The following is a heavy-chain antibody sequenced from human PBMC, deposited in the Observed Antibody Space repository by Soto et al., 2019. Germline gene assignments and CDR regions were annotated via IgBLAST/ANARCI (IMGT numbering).Heavy chain of an antibody. CDR3: ARDYGDYLDYYYYGMDV. D-gene: IGHD4-17*01. CDR2: ISAYNGNT. J-gene: IGHJ6*02. CDR1: GYTFTGYG. Sequence: ASVKVSCKASGYTFTGYGISWVRQAPGQGLEWMGWISAYNGNTNYAQKLQGRVTMTTDTSTSTAYMELRSLRSDDTAVYYCARDYGDYLDYYYYGMDVWGQGTTVTVSS. V-gene: IGHV1-18*01.